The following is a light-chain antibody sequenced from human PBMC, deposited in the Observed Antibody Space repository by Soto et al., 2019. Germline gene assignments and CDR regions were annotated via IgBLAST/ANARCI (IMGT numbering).Light chain of an antibody. Sequence: DIQMTQSPSSLSASVGDTVTFTCRASQSISEYLNWYQQKPGKAPRLLIYAASNLDNGVPSRFSGSGSGTTFTLTIRSLQPEDFASYYCLQDYGDSWTFGQGTKVEIE. CDR3: LQDYGDSWT. J-gene: IGKJ1*01. V-gene: IGKV1-39*01. CDR2: AAS. CDR1: QSISEY.